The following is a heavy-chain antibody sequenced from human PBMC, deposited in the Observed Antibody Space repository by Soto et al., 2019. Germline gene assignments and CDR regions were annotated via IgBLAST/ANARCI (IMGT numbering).Heavy chain of an antibody. D-gene: IGHD5-12*01. V-gene: IGHV1-3*01. J-gene: IGHJ4*02. CDR1: GYTFTGYA. CDR3: ARAQTLERATP. CDR2: INAGNGNT. Sequence: QVQLVQSGAEVKKPGASVKVSCKASGYTFTGYAILWVRQAPGQRLEWMGWINAGNGNTKYSQKFQGRVTITRDTSASTAYMELSSLRSEDTAVYSCARAQTLERATPWGQGTLVTVSS.